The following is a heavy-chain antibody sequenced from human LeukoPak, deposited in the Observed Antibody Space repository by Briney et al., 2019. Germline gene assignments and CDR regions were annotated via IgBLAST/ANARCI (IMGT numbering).Heavy chain of an antibody. CDR2: ISGSDGST. CDR1: GFTLSSYA. J-gene: IGHJ6*02. Sequence: PGGSLRLSCAASGFTLSSYAMSWVRQAPGKGLEWVSAISGSDGSTYYADSVKGRFTISRDNSKNTLYLQMNSLRAEDTAVYYCAKDGDDYGDYVPYYYYGMDVWGQGTTVTVSS. CDR3: AKDGDDYGDYVPYYYYGMDV. D-gene: IGHD4-17*01. V-gene: IGHV3-23*01.